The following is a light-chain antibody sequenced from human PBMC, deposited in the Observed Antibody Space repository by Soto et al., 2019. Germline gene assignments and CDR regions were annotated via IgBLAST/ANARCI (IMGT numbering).Light chain of an antibody. V-gene: IGKV3-20*01. CDR3: QHYGSSSSIT. CDR1: QSISSDY. J-gene: IGKJ5*01. CDR2: GAS. Sequence: EVVLTQSPDTLSLPPGERATLSCRASQSISSDYLVWYQQKPGQAPRLLIYGASSRATGIPDRFSGSGSGTDFTLTISRLEPEDFAVFYCQHYGSSSSITFGQGTRLEIK.